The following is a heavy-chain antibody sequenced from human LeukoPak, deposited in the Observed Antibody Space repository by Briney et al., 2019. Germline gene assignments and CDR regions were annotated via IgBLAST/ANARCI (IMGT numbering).Heavy chain of an antibody. V-gene: IGHV4-34*01. CDR1: GGSFSGYY. J-gene: IGHJ4*02. CDR3: ARGPIAAAGHFDY. D-gene: IGHD6-13*01. CDR2: INHSGST. Sequence: SETLSLTCAVSGGSFSGYYWSWIRQPPGKGLEWIGEINHSGSTNYNPSLKSRVTISVDTSKNQFSLKLSSVTAADTAVYYCARGPIAAAGHFDYWGQGTLVTVSS.